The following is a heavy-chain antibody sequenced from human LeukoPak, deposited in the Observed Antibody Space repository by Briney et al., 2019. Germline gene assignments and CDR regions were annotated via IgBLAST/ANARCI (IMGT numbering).Heavy chain of an antibody. J-gene: IGHJ3*02. D-gene: IGHD3-22*01. CDR3: AKDYYYDSGFDAFDI. CDR1: GFTFSSYG. Sequence: GGSLRLSCAASGFTFSSYGMHWVRQAPGKGLEWVSAISGSGGSTYYADSVKGRFTISRDNSKNTLYLQMNSLRAEDTAVYYCAKDYYYDSGFDAFDIWGQGTMVTVSS. V-gene: IGHV3-23*01. CDR2: ISGSGGST.